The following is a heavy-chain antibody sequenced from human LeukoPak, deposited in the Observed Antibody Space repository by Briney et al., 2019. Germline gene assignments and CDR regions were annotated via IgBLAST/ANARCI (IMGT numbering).Heavy chain of an antibody. V-gene: IGHV3-48*01. Sequence: GGSLRLSCAASGFTFSSYSMNWVRQAPGKGLEWVSYISSSSSTIYYADSVKGRFTISRDNSKNTLYLQMNSLRAEDTAVYYCAKEGKWELQESDYWGQGTLVTVSS. CDR2: ISSSSSTI. CDR3: AKEGKWELQESDY. J-gene: IGHJ4*02. CDR1: GFTFSSYS. D-gene: IGHD1-26*01.